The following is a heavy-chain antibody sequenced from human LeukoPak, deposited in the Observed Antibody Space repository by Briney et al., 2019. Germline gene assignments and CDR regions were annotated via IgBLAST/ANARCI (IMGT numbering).Heavy chain of an antibody. CDR3: ARDITGKYYIAY. CDR1: GFNFSSFG. J-gene: IGHJ4*01. D-gene: IGHD3-10*01. CDR2: IGYTGTNT. Sequence: PGGSLRLSCAASGFNFSSFGMHWFRQAPGEGLKSLAYIGYTGTNTCYADSVKGRFTISRANSTNPAPLQMNSLRPGATALYSCARDITGKYYIAYWGQGTMVTVSS. V-gene: IGHV3-30*02.